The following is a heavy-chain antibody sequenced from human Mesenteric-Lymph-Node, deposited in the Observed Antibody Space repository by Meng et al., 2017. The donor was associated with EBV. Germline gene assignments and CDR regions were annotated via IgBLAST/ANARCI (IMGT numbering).Heavy chain of an antibody. CDR2: IYYSGST. CDR3: ARVVLAATVYFLDY. CDR1: GGSISSRSYF. V-gene: IGHV4-39*01. J-gene: IGHJ4*02. D-gene: IGHD4-17*01. Sequence: LQLQESGPGLVKPSETLSLTCTVSGGSISSRSYFWGWIRQPPGKGLEWIGSIYYSGSTYYNPSLKSRVTMSVDTSKNQFSLKLSSVTAADTAVYYCARVVLAATVYFLDYWGQGTLVTVSS.